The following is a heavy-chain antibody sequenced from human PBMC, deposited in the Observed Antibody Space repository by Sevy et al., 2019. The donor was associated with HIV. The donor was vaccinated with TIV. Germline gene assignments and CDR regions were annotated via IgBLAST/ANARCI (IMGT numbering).Heavy chain of an antibody. J-gene: IGHJ5*02. CDR2: ISAYNGNT. CDR3: ARDSVVVVAATPAGWFDP. D-gene: IGHD2-15*01. Sequence: ASVKVSCKASGYTFTSYGISWVRQAPGQGLEWMGWISAYNGNTNYAQKLQDRVTMTTDTSTSTAYMELRSLRSDDTAVYYCARDSVVVVAATPAGWFDPWGQGTLVTVSS. V-gene: IGHV1-18*04. CDR1: GYTFTSYG.